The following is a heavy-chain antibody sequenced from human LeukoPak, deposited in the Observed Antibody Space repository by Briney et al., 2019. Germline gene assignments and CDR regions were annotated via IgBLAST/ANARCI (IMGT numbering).Heavy chain of an antibody. V-gene: IGHV1-3*01. J-gene: IGHJ4*02. CDR2: INAGNGNT. CDR3: ARAHDYGDYFDY. Sequence: ASVKVSCKASGYTFTSYAMHWVRQAPGQRLEWMGWINAGNGNTKYSQKFQGRVTITRDTSASTAYMELSSLRSEDTAVYYCARAHDYGDYFDYWGQGTLVTVSS. CDR1: GYTFTSYA. D-gene: IGHD4-17*01.